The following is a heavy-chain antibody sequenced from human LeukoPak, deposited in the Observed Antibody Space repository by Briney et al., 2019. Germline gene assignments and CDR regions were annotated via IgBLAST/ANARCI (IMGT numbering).Heavy chain of an antibody. J-gene: IGHJ4*02. CDR2: ISPDGGNT. V-gene: IGHV3-64*04. D-gene: IGHD3-10*01. Sequence: PGGSLTLSCSASGFTFSSYAMHWVRQAPGKGLEYVSAISPDGGNTYYADSVKGRFTISRDNAKNSLYLQMNSLRAEDTAVYYCARDEAGRTINFDYWGQGTLVTVSS. CDR3: ARDEAGRTINFDY. CDR1: GFTFSSYA.